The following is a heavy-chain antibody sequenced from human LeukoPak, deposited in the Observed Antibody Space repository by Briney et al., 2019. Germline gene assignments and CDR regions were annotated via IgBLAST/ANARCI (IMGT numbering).Heavy chain of an antibody. J-gene: IGHJ3*02. CDR3: ARGDELWVRAFDI. CDR2: INSSSGYI. CDR1: GFTFSSYS. D-gene: IGHD2-21*01. Sequence: GGSLRLSCAASGFTFSSYSMNWVRQAPGKGLEWVSSINSSSGYIYYADSVKGRFTISRDNAKNSLYLQMNSLRAEDTAVYYCARGDELWVRAFDIWGQGTMVTVSS. V-gene: IGHV3-21*01.